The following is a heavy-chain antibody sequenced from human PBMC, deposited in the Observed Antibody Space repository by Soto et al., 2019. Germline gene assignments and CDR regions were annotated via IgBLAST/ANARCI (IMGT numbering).Heavy chain of an antibody. J-gene: IGHJ4*02. V-gene: IGHV3-23*01. CDR3: AKDPQILRSHEYYFDY. CDR1: GFTFSSYA. CDR2: ISGSGGST. D-gene: IGHD1-26*01. Sequence: GGSLRLSCAASGFTFSSYAMSWVRQAPGKGLEWVSAISGSGGSTYYADSVKGRFTISRDNSKNTLYLQMNSLRAEDTAVYYCAKDPQILRSHEYYFDYWGQGTLVTVSS.